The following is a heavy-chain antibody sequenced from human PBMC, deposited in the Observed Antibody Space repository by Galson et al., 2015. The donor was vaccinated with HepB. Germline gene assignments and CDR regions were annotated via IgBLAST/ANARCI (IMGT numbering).Heavy chain of an antibody. J-gene: IGHJ6*02. D-gene: IGHD1-14*01. CDR1: GFTFNTHA. CDR3: AKDRQYANTWEPGFYHSGLDV. V-gene: IGHV3-30*04. Sequence: SLRLSCAASGFTFNTHAMHWVRRAPGKGLEWVAVVSYSESYQYYADSVKGRFTISRDNSRNTVFLHMNSLSGEDTAVYYRAKDRQYANTWEPGFYHSGLDVWGQGTAVTVSS. CDR2: VSYSESYQ.